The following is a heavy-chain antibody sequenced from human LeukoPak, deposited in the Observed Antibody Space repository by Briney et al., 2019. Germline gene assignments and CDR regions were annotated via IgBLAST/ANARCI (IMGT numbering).Heavy chain of an antibody. Sequence: GASVKVSCKASGYTFTSYGISWVRQAPGQGLEWMGWISAYNGNTNYAQKFQGRVTITRNTSISTAYMELSSLRSEDTAVYYCARGQDDYYYYYYMDVWGKGTTVTASS. V-gene: IGHV1-18*01. D-gene: IGHD2-15*01. CDR2: ISAYNGNT. J-gene: IGHJ6*03. CDR1: GYTFTSYG. CDR3: ARGQDDYYYYYYMDV.